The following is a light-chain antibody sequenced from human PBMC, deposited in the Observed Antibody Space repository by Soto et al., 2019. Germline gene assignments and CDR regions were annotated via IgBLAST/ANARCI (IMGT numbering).Light chain of an antibody. CDR3: QQSYSRPLT. V-gene: IGKV1-39*01. J-gene: IGKJ3*01. CDR2: GAS. CDR1: QYISSY. Sequence: DIQMTQSPSSLSASVGDRVTITCRASQYISSYVNWYQQKPGKAPKFLIYGASDLQRGVPSRFSGSGSGTDFTPTINSLQPEDFATYYCQQSYSRPLTFGPGTKLDIK.